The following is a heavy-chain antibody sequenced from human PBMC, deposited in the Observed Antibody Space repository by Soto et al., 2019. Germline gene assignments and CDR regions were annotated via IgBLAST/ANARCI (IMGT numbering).Heavy chain of an antibody. V-gene: IGHV1-18*01. CDR3: TRGYDYLWGSYRHFDY. J-gene: IGHJ4*02. CDR2: ITAYNGNT. Sequence: QVQLVQSGAEVKKPGASVKVSCKASGYTFTSYGISWGRQAPGQGLEWMGWITAYNGNTNYAQKLQGRVTLTADTSTSTAYMELRSLRSDDTAVYYCTRGYDYLWGSYRHFDYWGQGTLVTVSS. CDR1: GYTFTSYG. D-gene: IGHD3-16*02.